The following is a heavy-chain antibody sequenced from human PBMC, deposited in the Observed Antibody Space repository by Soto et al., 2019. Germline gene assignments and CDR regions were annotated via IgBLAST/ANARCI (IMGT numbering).Heavy chain of an antibody. Sequence: PSETLSLTCTVSGGSISSYYWSWIRQPPGKGLEWIGYIYYSGSTNYNPSLKSRVTISVDTSKNQFSLKLSSVTAADTAVYYCARGSGWFGELLESYHTDPFDYWGQGTLVTVSS. V-gene: IGHV4-59*01. D-gene: IGHD3-10*01. J-gene: IGHJ4*02. CDR3: ARGSGWFGELLESYHTDPFDY. CDR1: GGSISSYY. CDR2: IYYSGST.